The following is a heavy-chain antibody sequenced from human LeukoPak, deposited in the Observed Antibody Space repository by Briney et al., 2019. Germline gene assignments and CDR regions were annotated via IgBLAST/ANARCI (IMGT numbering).Heavy chain of an antibody. J-gene: IGHJ6*03. D-gene: IGHD1-26*01. V-gene: IGHV1-69*13. CDR2: IIPIFGTA. Sequence: SVKVSCKASGGTFSSYAISWVRQAPGQGLEWVGGIIPIFGTANYAQKFQGRVTITADESTSTAYMELSSLRSEDTAVYYCARFGDGSDPFYYYYYMDVWGKGTTVTVSS. CDR3: ARFGDGSDPFYYYYYMDV. CDR1: GGTFSSYA.